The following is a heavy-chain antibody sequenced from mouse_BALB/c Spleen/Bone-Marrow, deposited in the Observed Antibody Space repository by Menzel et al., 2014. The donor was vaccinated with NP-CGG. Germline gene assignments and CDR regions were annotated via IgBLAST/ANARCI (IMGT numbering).Heavy chain of an antibody. CDR2: ISGSGSST. CDR3: ARGRDWFDY. Sequence: EVKVVESGGGLVQPGGSLKLSCAASGFTFSGYGMSWVRQTPDKGLELAATISGSGSSTYYPDSVKGRFTISRDNARNTLYLQMSSLKSEDTAMYYCARGRDWFDYWGQGTTLTVSS. D-gene: IGHD3-3*01. J-gene: IGHJ2*01. V-gene: IGHV5-6-3*01. CDR1: GFTFSGYG.